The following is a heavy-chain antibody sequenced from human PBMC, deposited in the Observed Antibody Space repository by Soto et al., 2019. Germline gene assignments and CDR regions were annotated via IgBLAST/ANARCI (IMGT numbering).Heavy chain of an antibody. Sequence: QVQLQESGPELVKSSQTLSLTCTVSNGSISTNGHYWTWIRQRPGTGLEWITYIYYTSNSYYSPSLMSPLTISIATSKNHFSLTLRSVTAADTAVYYCAREQWGFDSWGQGTLVTVSS. V-gene: IGHV4-31*01. J-gene: IGHJ4*02. CDR1: NGSISTNGHY. CDR3: AREQWGFDS. D-gene: IGHD6-19*01. CDR2: IYYTSNS.